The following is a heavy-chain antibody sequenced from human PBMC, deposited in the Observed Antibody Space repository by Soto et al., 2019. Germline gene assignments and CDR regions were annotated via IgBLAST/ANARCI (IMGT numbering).Heavy chain of an antibody. J-gene: IGHJ4*02. D-gene: IGHD6-6*01. Sequence: PAETLSLACTVSGGSVSDFYWSWIRQPPGKGLEWIGYIYYSGSTNYNPSLKIRVTISVDTSKNQFSLNLRSMSPADTAVYYCARVGGLAARTFDYWGPGTLVTVSS. CDR2: IYYSGST. CDR3: ARVGGLAARTFDY. V-gene: IGHV4-59*02. CDR1: GGSVSDFY.